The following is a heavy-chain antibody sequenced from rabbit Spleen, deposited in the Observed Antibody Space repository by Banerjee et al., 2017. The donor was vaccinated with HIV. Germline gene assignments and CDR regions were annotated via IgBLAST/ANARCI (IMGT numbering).Heavy chain of an antibody. D-gene: IGHD1-1*01. V-gene: IGHV1S45*01. J-gene: IGHJ4*01. Sequence: QEQLVESGGGLVQPGASLRLTCTASGFSFSRSYDMCWVRQAPGKGLEWIGCIYTGNGKTYYASWAKGRFTISKTSSTVDLKMTSLTAADTATYFCARDVSPNSISFNLWGPGTLVTVS. CDR1: GFSFSRSYD. CDR2: IYTGNGKT. CDR3: ARDVSPNSISFNL.